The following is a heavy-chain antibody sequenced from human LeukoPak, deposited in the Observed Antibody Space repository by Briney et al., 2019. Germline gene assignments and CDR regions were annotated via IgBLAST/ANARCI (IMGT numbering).Heavy chain of an antibody. CDR3: ATRRYDASGYYPSRGRYFDY. V-gene: IGHV4-34*01. CDR2: INHSGST. CDR1: GGSFSGYY. Sequence: SETLSLTCAVYGGSFSGYYWSWIRQPPEKGLEWIGEINHSGSTNYNPSLKSRVTISVDTSKNQFSLKLSSVTAADMAVYYCATRRYDASGYYPSRGRYFDYWGQGTLATVSS. D-gene: IGHD3-22*01. J-gene: IGHJ4*02.